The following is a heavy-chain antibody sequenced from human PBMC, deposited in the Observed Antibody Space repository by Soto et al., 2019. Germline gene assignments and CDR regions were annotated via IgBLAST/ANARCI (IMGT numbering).Heavy chain of an antibody. CDR2: INHSGST. CDR1: GGSFSGYY. J-gene: IGHJ5*02. Sequence: TSETLSLTCAVYGGSFSGYYWSWIRQPPGKGLEWIGEINHSGSTNYNPSLKSRVTISVDTSKNQFSLKLSSVTAADTAVYYCATSNWFDPWGQGILVTVSS. CDR3: ATSNWFDP. V-gene: IGHV4-34*01.